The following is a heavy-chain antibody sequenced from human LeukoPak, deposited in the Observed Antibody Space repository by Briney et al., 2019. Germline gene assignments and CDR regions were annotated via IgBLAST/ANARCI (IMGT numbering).Heavy chain of an antibody. V-gene: IGHV1-18*01. CDR2: ISAYNGNT. J-gene: IGHJ4*02. D-gene: IGHD1-26*01. CDR1: GYTFPSYG. CDR3: ARMRESYLPNY. Sequence: GASVKVSFKASGYTFPSYGISWVRQAPGQGLEWMGWISAYNGNTNYAQKLQGRVTMTTDTSTSTAYMELKNLRSDDTAVYYCARMRESYLPNYWGQGTLVTVSS.